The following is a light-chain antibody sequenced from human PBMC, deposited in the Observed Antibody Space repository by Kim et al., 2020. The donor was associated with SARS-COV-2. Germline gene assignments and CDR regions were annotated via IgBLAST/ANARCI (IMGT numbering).Light chain of an antibody. V-gene: IGKV4-1*01. CDR3: QQYLGTLS. Sequence: DIVMTQSPDSLAVSLGERATINCKSSQSILYTSNNKNCLAWYQQKPGQPPKLLIYWTSTRESGVPDRFSGSGSGTDFTLTISSLQAEDVAVYYCQQYLGTLSFGGGTKVDIK. J-gene: IGKJ4*01. CDR1: QSILYTSNNKNC. CDR2: WTS.